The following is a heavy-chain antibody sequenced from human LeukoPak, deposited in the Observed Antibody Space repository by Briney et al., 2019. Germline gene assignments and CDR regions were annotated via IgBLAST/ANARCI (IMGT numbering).Heavy chain of an antibody. D-gene: IGHD5-12*01. Sequence: ASVKVSCKASGYTFTGYYMHWVRQAPGQGLEWMGWMNPNSGNTGYAQKFQGRVTMTRNTSISTAYMELSSLRSEDTAVYYCARGRYSGYDLWYFYYYYMDVWGKGTTVTISS. J-gene: IGHJ6*03. V-gene: IGHV1-8*02. CDR3: ARGRYSGYDLWYFYYYYMDV. CDR2: MNPNSGNT. CDR1: GYTFTGYY.